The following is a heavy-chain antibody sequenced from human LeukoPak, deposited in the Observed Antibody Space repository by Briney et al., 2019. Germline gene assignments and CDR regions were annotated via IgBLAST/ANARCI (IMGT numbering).Heavy chain of an antibody. V-gene: IGHV4-39*01. J-gene: IGHJ4*02. CDR2: ISYSGST. CDR1: GGSISSSNDY. D-gene: IGHD4-17*01. CDR3: VRHIANGDYLNY. Sequence: PSETLSLTCTVSGGSISSSNDYWGWIRQPPGKGLEWIGSISYSGSTNYNPSLKSRATISVDMSKNQFSLKVSSVTATDTAVYYCVRHIANGDYLNYWGQGTLVTVSS.